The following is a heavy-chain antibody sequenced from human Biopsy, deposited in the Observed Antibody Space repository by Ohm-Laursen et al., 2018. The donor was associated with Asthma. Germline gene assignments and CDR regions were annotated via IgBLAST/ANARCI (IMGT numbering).Heavy chain of an antibody. V-gene: IGHV1-24*01. CDR3: ASDFPKDYVRYNFQF. D-gene: IGHD4-17*01. CDR2: HDHEEGGT. Sequence: ASVKVSCKLSGYSLTDLSMHWVRQAPGQGLEWTGGHDHEEGGTVNARRFQGRVTMTEDTSTDAAYMELSSLSSDDTAVYYCASDFPKDYVRYNFQFWGQGTLVTVPS. CDR1: GYSLTDLS. J-gene: IGHJ4*02.